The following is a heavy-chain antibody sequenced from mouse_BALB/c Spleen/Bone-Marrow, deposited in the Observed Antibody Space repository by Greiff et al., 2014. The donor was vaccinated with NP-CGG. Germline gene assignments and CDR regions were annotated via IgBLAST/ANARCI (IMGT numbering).Heavy chain of an antibody. D-gene: IGHD1-1*01. CDR3: TRSNYGYWYFDV. CDR2: INPSNGGT. J-gene: IGHJ1*01. Sequence: QVQLKESGAELVKPGASVKLSCKASGYSFTRYYMYWVKQRPGQGLEWIGEINPSNGGTNFNEKFKSKATLTEDKSSSTAYMQFSSLTSEDSAVYYCTRSNYGYWYFDVWDAGTTVTVSS. CDR1: GYSFTRYY. V-gene: IGHV1S81*02.